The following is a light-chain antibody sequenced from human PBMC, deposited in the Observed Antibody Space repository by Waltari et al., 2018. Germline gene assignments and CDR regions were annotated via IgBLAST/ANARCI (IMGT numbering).Light chain of an antibody. CDR2: DVA. Sequence: QSALSQQPASVSGFPGQSITISCTGGNRDIGGYNFVAWHQQHPGTVPKLIIFDVAYRPSGVSRRFAGSKSGNTASLTIAGLQAEDEADYYCSSDANSSTLLFGGGTKLAVL. CDR3: SSDANSSTLL. CDR1: NRDIGGYNF. V-gene: IGLV2-14*03. J-gene: IGLJ2*01.